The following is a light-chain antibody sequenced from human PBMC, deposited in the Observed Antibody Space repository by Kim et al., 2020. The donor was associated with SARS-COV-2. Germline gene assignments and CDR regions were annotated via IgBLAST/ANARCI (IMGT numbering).Light chain of an antibody. CDR2: WAS. J-gene: IGKJ1*01. Sequence: ATINCKSSQSVLYSSSNKNYLAWYQQKPGQPPKLLIYWASIREFGVPDRFSGSGSGTDFTLTISSLQAEDVAVYYCQQYYPTMWTFGQGTKVDIK. V-gene: IGKV4-1*01. CDR1: QSVLYSSSNKNY. CDR3: QQYYPTMWT.